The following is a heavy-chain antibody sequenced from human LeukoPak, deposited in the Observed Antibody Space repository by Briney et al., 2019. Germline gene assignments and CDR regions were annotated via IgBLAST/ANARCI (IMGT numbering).Heavy chain of an antibody. D-gene: IGHD3-9*01. V-gene: IGHV4-4*07. Sequence: SETLSLTCTVSGASISSYYWSWIRQPAGKGLEWIGRIHISVTTNYNPSLKSRVTISVATSKNQFSLKLSSVTAADMAVYYCARTMDPPVPTYYDILTGYRHFNYYYYGMDVWGQGTTVTVSS. J-gene: IGHJ6*02. CDR3: ARTMDPPVPTYYDILTGYRHFNYYYYGMDV. CDR2: IHISVTT. CDR1: GASISSYY.